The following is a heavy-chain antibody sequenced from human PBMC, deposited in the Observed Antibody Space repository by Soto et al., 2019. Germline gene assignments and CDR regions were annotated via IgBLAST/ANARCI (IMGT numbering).Heavy chain of an antibody. CDR1: GFTFSSYG. Sequence: QVQLVESGGGVVQPGRSLRLSCAASGFTFSSYGMHWVRQAPGKGLEWVAVISYDGSNKYYADSVKGRFTISRDNXKNTLYLQMNSLRAEDTAVYYCAKGYYDCSGCPGHWGQGTLVTVSS. D-gene: IGHD3-22*01. J-gene: IGHJ4*02. CDR2: ISYDGSNK. CDR3: AKGYYDCSGCPGH. V-gene: IGHV3-30*18.